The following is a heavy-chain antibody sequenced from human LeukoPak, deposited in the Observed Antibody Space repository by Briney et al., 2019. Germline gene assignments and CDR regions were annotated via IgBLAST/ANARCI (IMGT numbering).Heavy chain of an antibody. CDR2: IYYSGST. Sequence: PSETLSLTCTVSGGSISSSSYYWGWIRQPPGKGLEWIGTIYYSGSTYYNPSLKSRVTISVDTSKNQFSLRLSSVTAADTSVYYCAREQAFYYYYYMDVWGKGTTVAVSS. CDR3: AREQAFYYYYYMDV. V-gene: IGHV4-39*07. J-gene: IGHJ6*03. CDR1: GGSISSSSYY.